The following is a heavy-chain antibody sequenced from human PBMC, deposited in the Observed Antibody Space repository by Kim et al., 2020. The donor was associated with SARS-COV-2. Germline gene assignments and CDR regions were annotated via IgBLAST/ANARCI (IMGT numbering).Heavy chain of an antibody. CDR3: ANLIGLSIPSYDAFDI. CDR2: IYSGGST. D-gene: IGHD2-21*01. CDR1: GFTVSSNY. J-gene: IGHJ3*02. Sequence: GGSLRLSCAASGFTVSSNYMSWVRQAPGKGLEWVSVIYSGGSTYYADSVKGRFTISRDNSKNTLYLQMNSLRAEDTAVYYCANLIGLSIPSYDAFDIWGQGTMVTVSS. V-gene: IGHV3-66*01.